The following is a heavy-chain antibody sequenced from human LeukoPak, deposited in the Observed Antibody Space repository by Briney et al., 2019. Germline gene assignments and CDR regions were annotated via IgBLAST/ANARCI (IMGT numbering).Heavy chain of an antibody. J-gene: IGHJ4*02. D-gene: IGHD3-22*01. CDR3: ARALSSGYYRYYFDY. Sequence: ASVKVSCKASGYTFTSYGISWVRQAPGQGLEWMEWISAYNGNTNYAQKLQGRVTMTRDTSTSTVYMELSSLRSEDTAVYYCARALSSGYYRYYFDYWGQGTLVTVSS. CDR1: GYTFTSYG. V-gene: IGHV1-18*01. CDR2: ISAYNGNT.